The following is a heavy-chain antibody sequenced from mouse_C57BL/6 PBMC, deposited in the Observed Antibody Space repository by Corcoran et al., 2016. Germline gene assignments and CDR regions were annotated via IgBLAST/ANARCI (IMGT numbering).Heavy chain of an antibody. D-gene: IGHD1-1*01. Sequence: EVQLQQSGPELVKPGASVKIPCKASGYTFTDYNMDWVKQSHGKSLEWIGDINPNNGGTIYNQKFKGKATLTVDKSSSTAYMELRSLTSEDTAVYCCGRGATVVATDWYFDVWGTGTTVTVSS. CDR3: GRGATVVATDWYFDV. CDR2: INPNNGGT. V-gene: IGHV1-18*01. CDR1: GYTFTDYN. J-gene: IGHJ1*03.